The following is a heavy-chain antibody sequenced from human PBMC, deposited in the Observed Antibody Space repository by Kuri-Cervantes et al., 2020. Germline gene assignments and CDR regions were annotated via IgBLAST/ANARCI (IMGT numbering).Heavy chain of an antibody. Sequence: GESLKISCAASGFTFSSYSMNWVRQAPGKGLEWVSYISSSSSTIYYADSVKGRFTISRDNSKNTLSLQMNSLRGEDTALYYCVRDILYRGGRYFDAWGQGTLVTVSS. J-gene: IGHJ4*02. D-gene: IGHD2/OR15-2a*01. CDR1: GFTFSSYS. CDR2: ISSSSSTI. CDR3: VRDILYRGGRYFDA. V-gene: IGHV3-48*01.